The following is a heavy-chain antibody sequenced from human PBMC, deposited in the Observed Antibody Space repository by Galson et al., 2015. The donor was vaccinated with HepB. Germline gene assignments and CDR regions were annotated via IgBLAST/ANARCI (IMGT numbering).Heavy chain of an antibody. Sequence: SLRLSCAASGFTFNNAWMNWVRQGPGKGMEWVGRIKREAAGGTSDFAAPVKGRFTISRDDSKNMVYLQMDGLTTEDTAVYYCTTDTNFNYWGQGTLVTVSS. CDR3: TTDTNFNY. V-gene: IGHV3-15*01. CDR1: GFTFNNAW. D-gene: IGHD1-1*01. CDR2: IKREAAGGTS. J-gene: IGHJ4*02.